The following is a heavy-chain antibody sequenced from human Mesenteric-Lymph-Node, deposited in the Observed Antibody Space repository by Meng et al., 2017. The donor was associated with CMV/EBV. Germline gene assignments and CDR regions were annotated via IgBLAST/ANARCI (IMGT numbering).Heavy chain of an antibody. J-gene: IGHJ4*02. CDR3: VRDSSGYYYFDF. V-gene: IGHV3-48*03. CDR2: ISSSGSSI. CDR1: GFTFSSYE. D-gene: IGHD3-22*01. Sequence: GESLKISCAASGFTFSSYEMNWVRQAPGKGLEWVSYISSSGSSIYYPDSVKGRFTISRDNAKNSLYLQMNSLRAEDTAVYYCVRDSSGYYYFDFWGQGTLVTVSS.